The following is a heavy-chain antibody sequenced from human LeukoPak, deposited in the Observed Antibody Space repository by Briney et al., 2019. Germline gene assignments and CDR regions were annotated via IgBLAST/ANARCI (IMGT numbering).Heavy chain of an antibody. Sequence: SETLSLTCAVYGGSFSGYYWSWIRQPPGKGLEWIGYIYYSGSTNYNPSLKSRVTISVDTSKNQFSLKLSSVTAADTAVYYCARVQYDAFDIWGQGTMVTVSS. V-gene: IGHV4-59*01. CDR3: ARVQYDAFDI. CDR2: IYYSGST. J-gene: IGHJ3*02. D-gene: IGHD4-11*01. CDR1: GGSFSGYY.